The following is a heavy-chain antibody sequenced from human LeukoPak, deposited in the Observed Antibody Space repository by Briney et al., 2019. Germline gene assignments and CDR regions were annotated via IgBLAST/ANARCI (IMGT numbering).Heavy chain of an antibody. CDR1: GFTFSSYS. Sequence: GGSLRLSCAASGFTFSSYSMNWVRQAPGKGLEWVSSITSSSSYIYYADSLKGRFTISRDNAKNSLYLRMNSLRAEDTAVYYCARGIWAAVGYYFDYWGQGTLVTVSS. CDR2: ITSSSSYI. V-gene: IGHV3-21*01. D-gene: IGHD6-13*01. CDR3: ARGIWAAVGYYFDY. J-gene: IGHJ4*02.